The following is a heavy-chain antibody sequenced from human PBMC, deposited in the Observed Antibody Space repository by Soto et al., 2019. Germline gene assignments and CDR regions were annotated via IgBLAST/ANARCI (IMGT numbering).Heavy chain of an antibody. Sequence: QVQLVQSGAELKKPGASVKVSCKASGYTFSNYDMNWVRQATGQGPEWIGWVNPNNGDTGYAQKFXGXVXXTTDISTTTAYMELTSRRSEDPAISYCAKVSRKGSAIDFDYWGQGTLITVSS. V-gene: IGHV1-8*01. D-gene: IGHD3-10*01. CDR1: GYTFSNYD. CDR2: VNPNNGDT. J-gene: IGHJ4*02. CDR3: AKVSRKGSAIDFDY.